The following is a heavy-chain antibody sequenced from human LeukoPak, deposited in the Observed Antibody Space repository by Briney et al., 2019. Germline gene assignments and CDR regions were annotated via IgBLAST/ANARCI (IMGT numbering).Heavy chain of an antibody. V-gene: IGHV1-46*01. CDR2: INPSGGST. CDR1: GYTFTSYY. CDR3: ARVQPVAGQDGLDI. D-gene: IGHD6-19*01. J-gene: IGHJ3*02. Sequence: GASVKVSCKASGYTFTSYYMHWVRQAPGQGLEWMGIINPSGGSTSYAQKFQGRVTMTGDMSTSTVYMEPSSLRSEDTGVYFCARVQPVAGQDGLDIWGQGTMVTVSS.